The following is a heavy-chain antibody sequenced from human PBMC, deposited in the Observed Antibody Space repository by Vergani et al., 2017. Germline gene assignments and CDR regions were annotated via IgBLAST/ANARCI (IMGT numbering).Heavy chain of an antibody. V-gene: IGHV1-69*01. CDR2: IIPIFGTA. D-gene: IGHD5-18*01. CDR1: GGTFSSYA. Sequence: QVQLVQSGAEVKKPGSSVKVSCKASGGTFSSYAISWVRQAPGQGLEWMGGIIPIFGTANYAQKFQGRVTITADESTSTAYMGLSSLRSEDTAVYYCARDGKRGYSYGFDYWGQGTLVTVSA. J-gene: IGHJ4*02. CDR3: ARDGKRGYSYGFDY.